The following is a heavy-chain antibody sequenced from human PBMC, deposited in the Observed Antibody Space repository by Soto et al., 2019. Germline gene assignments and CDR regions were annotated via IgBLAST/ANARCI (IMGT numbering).Heavy chain of an antibody. V-gene: IGHV4-39*01. J-gene: IGHJ4*02. CDR3: ARQRTSVVTQAYFDD. CDR1: GGSITSRSYY. D-gene: IGHD2-21*02. CDR2: IYYSGST. Sequence: PSETLSLTCTVSGGSITSRSYYWGWIRQSPGKGLEWIGSIYYSGSTYYNPSLKSRVAMSVDTPKNQFSLKLRSVSATDTAVYYCARQRTSVVTQAYFDDWGQGSLVTVSS.